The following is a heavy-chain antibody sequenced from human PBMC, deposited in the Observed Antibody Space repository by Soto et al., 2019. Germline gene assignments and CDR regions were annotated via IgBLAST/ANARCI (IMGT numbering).Heavy chain of an antibody. V-gene: IGHV1-69*01. Sequence: QVQLVQSGAEVKKPGSSVKVSCKASGGTFSSYAISWVRQAPGQGLEWVGGIIPIFGTANYAQKFQGRVTITADESTSTAFIELSSLQSEDTAVYYCASYYYDSSGYYYKPYYFDYWGQGTLVTVSS. CDR2: IIPIFGTA. CDR1: GGTFSSYA. D-gene: IGHD3-22*01. CDR3: ASYYYDSSGYYYKPYYFDY. J-gene: IGHJ4*02.